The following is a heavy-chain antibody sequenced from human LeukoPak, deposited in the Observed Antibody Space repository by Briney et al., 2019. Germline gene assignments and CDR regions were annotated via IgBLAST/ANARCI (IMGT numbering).Heavy chain of an antibody. CDR2: ISSDGSST. CDR3: ARDLSL. Sequence: AGGSLRLSCAASGFTFSSYWMHWVRQAPGKGLVWVSRISSDGSSTSYTDSVKGRFTFSRDTAKNTLYLQMISLRADDTAVYYCARDLSLWGQGSLVTVSS. D-gene: IGHD2/OR15-2a*01. CDR1: GFTFSSYW. J-gene: IGHJ4*02. V-gene: IGHV3-74*01.